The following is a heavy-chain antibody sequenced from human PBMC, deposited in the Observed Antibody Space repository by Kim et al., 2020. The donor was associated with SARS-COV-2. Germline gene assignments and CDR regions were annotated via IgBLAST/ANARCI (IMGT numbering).Heavy chain of an antibody. D-gene: IGHD6-19*01. CDR1: GGSMTVYY. J-gene: IGHJ3*02. Sequence: SETLSLTCTISGGSMTVYYWNWIRQDPGKGLEWIGCINDIGNTKYNPSLKSRVVVTADASKSQFSLGLSSVTSADTAVYYCARDRWAGSSFDAFDIWGLG. V-gene: IGHV4-59*12. CDR2: INDIGNT. CDR3: ARDRWAGSSFDAFDI.